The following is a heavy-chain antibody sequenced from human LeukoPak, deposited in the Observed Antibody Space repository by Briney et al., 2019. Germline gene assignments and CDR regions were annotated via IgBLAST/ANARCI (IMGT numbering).Heavy chain of an antibody. D-gene: IGHD2-15*01. J-gene: IGHJ5*02. CDR1: GGSISSGGYY. CDR2: IYYSGSA. Sequence: SQTLSLTCTVSGGSISSGGYYWSWIRQHPGKGLEWIGYIYYSGSAYYNPSLKSRVTISVDTPKNQFSLKLSSVTAADTAVYYCARDRGYCSGGICYNNWFDPWGQGTLVTVPS. CDR3: ARDRGYCSGGICYNNWFDP. V-gene: IGHV4-31*03.